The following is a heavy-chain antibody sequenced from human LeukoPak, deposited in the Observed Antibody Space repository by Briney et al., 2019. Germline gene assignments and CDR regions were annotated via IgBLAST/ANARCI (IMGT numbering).Heavy chain of an antibody. CDR2: ISNSGGST. D-gene: IGHD1-1*01. J-gene: IGHJ4*02. CDR1: GFTFNTYT. CDR3: AKGQERESRLDS. V-gene: IGHV3-23*01. Sequence: QPGESLRLSCAASGFTFNTYTMYWVRQAPGKGLEWVSGISNSGGSTYYADSVKGRFTISRDNSKNTLYLQMNSLRAEDTALYYCAKGQERESRLDSWGQGTLVTVSS.